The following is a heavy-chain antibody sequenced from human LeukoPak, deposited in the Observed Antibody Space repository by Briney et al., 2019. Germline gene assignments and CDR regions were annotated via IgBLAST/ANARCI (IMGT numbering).Heavy chain of an antibody. Sequence: PSETLSLTCAVYGGSFSGYYWSWIRQPPGKGLEWIGEINHSGSTNYNPSLKSRVTISVDTSKNQFSLKLSSVTAADTAVYYCARVQGYCSSTSCYTRGYFQHWGQGTLVTVSS. V-gene: IGHV4-34*01. CDR1: GGSFSGYY. CDR3: ARVQGYCSSTSCYTRGYFQH. CDR2: INHSGST. D-gene: IGHD2-2*02. J-gene: IGHJ1*01.